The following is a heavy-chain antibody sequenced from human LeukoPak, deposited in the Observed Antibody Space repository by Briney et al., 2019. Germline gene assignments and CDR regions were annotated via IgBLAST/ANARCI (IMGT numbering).Heavy chain of an antibody. CDR2: IKQDGSEK. J-gene: IGHJ4*02. D-gene: IGHD6-13*01. Sequence: PGGSLRLSCAASGFTFSSYWMSWVRQAPGKGLEWVANIKQDGSEKYYVDSVKGRFTISRDNAKNSLYLQMNSLRAEDTAVYYCASPFRDAAGIVDYWGQGTLVTVSS. CDR1: GFTFSSYW. V-gene: IGHV3-7*01. CDR3: ASPFRDAAGIVDY.